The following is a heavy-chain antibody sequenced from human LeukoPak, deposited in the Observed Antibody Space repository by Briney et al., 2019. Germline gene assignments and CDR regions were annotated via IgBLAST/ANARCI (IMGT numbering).Heavy chain of an antibody. CDR3: VRGTSNACHI. CDR2: INPNSGDT. CDR1: GYSFTGYN. V-gene: IGHV1-2*02. J-gene: IGHJ3*02. D-gene: IGHD1-1*01. Sequence: ASVKVSFKASGYSFTGYNMYWVRQAPGQGLEWMGWINPNSGDTNYVQKFQGRVTMTRDTSITTAYMELSRLRSDDTAMYYCVRGTSNACHIWGQGTMVTVSS.